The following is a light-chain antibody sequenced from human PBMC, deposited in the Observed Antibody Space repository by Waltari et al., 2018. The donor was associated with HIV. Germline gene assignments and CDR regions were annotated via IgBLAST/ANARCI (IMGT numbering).Light chain of an antibody. CDR2: EVS. CDR1: SSDVGGYNY. J-gene: IGLJ1*01. Sequence: QSALTQPPSASGSPGQSVTISCTGTSSDVGGYNYVPWYQQHPGNAPKRMLYEVSKRPSGVPDRFSGSKSGNTASLTVSGLQAEDEADYYCSSYAGSNNYVFGTGTKVTVL. V-gene: IGLV2-8*01. CDR3: SSYAGSNNYV.